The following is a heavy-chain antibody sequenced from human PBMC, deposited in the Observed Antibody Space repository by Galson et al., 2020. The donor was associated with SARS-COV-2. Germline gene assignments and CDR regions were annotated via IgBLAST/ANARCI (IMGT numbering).Heavy chain of an antibody. CDR1: GGSISSDYW. Sequence: SETLSLTCAVSGGSISSDYWWRWVRQPPGKGLEWIGEVYHTGSANYNPSLKSRVTISVDKSKNQFSLALSSVTAADTAVYFCAGDYPEISVFGVAIPGGLDVGCQGTTVTVSS. V-gene: IGHV4-4*02. D-gene: IGHD3-3*01. CDR3: AGDYPEISVFGVAIPGGLDV. CDR2: VYHTGSA. J-gene: IGHJ6*02.